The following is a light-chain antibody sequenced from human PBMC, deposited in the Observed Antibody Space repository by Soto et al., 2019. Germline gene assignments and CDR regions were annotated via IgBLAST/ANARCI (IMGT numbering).Light chain of an antibody. V-gene: IGLV1-40*01. CDR2: GNS. CDR3: SSFTSSVTDV. J-gene: IGLJ1*01. Sequence: QSVLTQPPSVSGAPGQRVTISCTGSSSNRGAGYDVHWYQQLPGTAPKLLIYGNSNRPSGVPDRFSGSKSGNTASLTISGLQIEDEADYYCSSFTSSVTDVFGTGTKVTVL. CDR1: SSNRGAGYD.